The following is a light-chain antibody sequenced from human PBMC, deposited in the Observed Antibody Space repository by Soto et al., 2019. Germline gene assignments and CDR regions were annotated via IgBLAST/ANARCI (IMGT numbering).Light chain of an antibody. Sequence: QSALTQPPSASGSPGQSVTISCTGTSSDVGGYNYVSWYQQHPGKAPKLMIYEVSKRPSGVPDRFSGSKSGNTASLTVSGLQAEDEADYYCSSYAGSNNSWYVFGTGTKVTVL. CDR2: EVS. V-gene: IGLV2-8*01. CDR1: SSDVGGYNY. J-gene: IGLJ1*01. CDR3: SSYAGSNNSWYV.